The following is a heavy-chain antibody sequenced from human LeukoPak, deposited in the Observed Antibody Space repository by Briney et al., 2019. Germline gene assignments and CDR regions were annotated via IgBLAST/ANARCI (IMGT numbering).Heavy chain of an antibody. D-gene: IGHD5-18*01. Sequence: RGSLRLSCAASVFTFSSYAMSWVRQAPGKGLEWVSAISGSGGSTYYADSVKGRFTISRDNSKNTLYLQMNSLRAEDTAVYYCAKDRGTAMVSDYWGQGTLVTVSS. CDR3: AKDRGTAMVSDY. CDR2: ISGSGGST. V-gene: IGHV3-23*01. J-gene: IGHJ4*02. CDR1: VFTFSSYA.